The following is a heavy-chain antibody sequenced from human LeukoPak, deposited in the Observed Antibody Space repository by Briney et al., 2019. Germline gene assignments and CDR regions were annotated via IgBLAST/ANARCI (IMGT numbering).Heavy chain of an antibody. V-gene: IGHV3-23*01. CDR1: GFTFSSYA. D-gene: IGHD3-3*01. Sequence: GGSLRLSCAASGFTFSSYAMSWVRQAPGKGLEWVSAISGSGGSTYYADSVKGRFTISRDNSKNTLYLQMNSLRAEDTAVYYCAKDGVLRFLEWFDYYFDYWGQGTLVTV. J-gene: IGHJ4*02. CDR3: AKDGVLRFLEWFDYYFDY. CDR2: ISGSGGST.